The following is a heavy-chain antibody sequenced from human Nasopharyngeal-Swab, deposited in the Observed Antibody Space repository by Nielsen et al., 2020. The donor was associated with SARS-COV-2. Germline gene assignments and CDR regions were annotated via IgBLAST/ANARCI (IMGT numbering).Heavy chain of an antibody. V-gene: IGHV3-7*01. CDR1: GFTFSSYW. D-gene: IGHD2-2*01. CDR2: IKQDGSEK. J-gene: IGHJ3*02. CDR3: ARDRDYAGAFDI. Sequence: LSLTCAASGFTFSSYWMSWVRQDPGKGLEWVANIKQDGSEKYYVDSVKGRFTISRDNAKNSLYLQMNSLRAEDTAVYYCARDRDYAGAFDIWGQGTMVTVSS.